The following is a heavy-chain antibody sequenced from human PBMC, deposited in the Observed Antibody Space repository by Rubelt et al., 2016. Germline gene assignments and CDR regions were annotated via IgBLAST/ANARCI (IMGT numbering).Heavy chain of an antibody. V-gene: IGHV4-59*08. CDR2: IYHNGET. CDR3: ARLGYSTGYYNF. D-gene: IGHD6-19*01. Sequence: QEQLQESGPGLVKPSETLSLTCTASGASINMYYWSWIRQFPGEGLEWIGYIYHNGETKNNPHIKSRLTIPEDKSKNQFSRKLTLGTAADTAVYYCARLGYSTGYYNFWGQGTLVTVSS. J-gene: IGHJ4*02. CDR1: GASINMYY.